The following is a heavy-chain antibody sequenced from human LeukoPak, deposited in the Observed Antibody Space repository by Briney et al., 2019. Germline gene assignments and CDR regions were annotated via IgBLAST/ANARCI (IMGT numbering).Heavy chain of an antibody. CDR2: ISYDGSNK. J-gene: IGHJ6*02. Sequence: PGRSLRLSCAASGFTFSSYGMHWVRQAPGKGLEWMAVISYDGSNKYYADSVKGRFTISRDNSKNTLDLQMNSLRAEDTAVYYCAKDRGWFFGAMDVWGQGTTVTVSS. CDR3: AKDRGWFFGAMDV. D-gene: IGHD6-19*01. CDR1: GFTFSSYG. V-gene: IGHV3-30*18.